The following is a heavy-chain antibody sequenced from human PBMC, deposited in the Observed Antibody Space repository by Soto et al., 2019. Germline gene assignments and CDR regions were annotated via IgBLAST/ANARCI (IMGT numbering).Heavy chain of an antibody. D-gene: IGHD6-19*01. V-gene: IGHV4-39*01. CDR1: GGSISSSSYY. J-gene: IGHJ5*02. CDR2: VYYTGTT. Sequence: SETLSLTCTVSGGSISSSSYYWGWIRQPPGQGLEWLGTVYYTGTTHFNPSLQSRVSLSLDASGTQFSLHLTSVSAADTAVYYCATYSSALGYFDTWGQGTQVTVSS. CDR3: ATYSSALGYFDT.